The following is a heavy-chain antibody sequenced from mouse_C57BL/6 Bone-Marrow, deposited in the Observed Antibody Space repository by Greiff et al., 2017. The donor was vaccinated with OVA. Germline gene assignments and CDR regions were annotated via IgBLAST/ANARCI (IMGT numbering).Heavy chain of an antibody. V-gene: IGHV1-50*01. CDR1: GYTFTSYW. CDR2: IDPSDSYT. Sequence: QVQLKEPGAELLKPGASVKLSCKASGYTFTSYWMQWVKQRPGQGLEWIGEIDPSDSYTNYNQKFKGKATLTVDTSSSTAYMQLSSLTSEDSAVYYCARWYGNHLDYWGQGTTLTVSS. J-gene: IGHJ2*01. D-gene: IGHD2-10*02. CDR3: ARWYGNHLDY.